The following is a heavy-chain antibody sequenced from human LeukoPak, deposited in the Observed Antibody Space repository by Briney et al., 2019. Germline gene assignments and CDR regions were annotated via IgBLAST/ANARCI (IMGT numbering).Heavy chain of an antibody. V-gene: IGHV1-8*01. J-gene: IGHJ5*02. Sequence: VSVKVSCKASGYTFTSYDINWVRQATGQGLEWMGWMNPNSGNTGYAQKFQGRVTMTRNTSISTAYMELSSLRSEDTAVYYCARGGYYGSGSYSKPFDPWGQGTLVTVSS. CDR2: MNPNSGNT. D-gene: IGHD3-10*01. CDR1: GYTFTSYD. CDR3: ARGGYYGSGSYSKPFDP.